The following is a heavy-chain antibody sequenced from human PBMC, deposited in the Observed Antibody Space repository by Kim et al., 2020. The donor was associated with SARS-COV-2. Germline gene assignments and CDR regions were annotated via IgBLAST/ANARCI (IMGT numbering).Heavy chain of an antibody. J-gene: IGHJ6*02. V-gene: IGHV3-33*06. CDR3: AKDSVEFGESLPHGMDV. CDR1: GFTFSSYG. D-gene: IGHD3-10*01. CDR2: IWYDGSNK. Sequence: GGSLRLSCAASGFTFSSYGMHWVRQAPGKGLEWVAVIWYDGSNKYYADSVKGRFTISRDNSKNTLYLQMNSLRAEDTAVYYCAKDSVEFGESLPHGMDVWGQGTTVTVSS.